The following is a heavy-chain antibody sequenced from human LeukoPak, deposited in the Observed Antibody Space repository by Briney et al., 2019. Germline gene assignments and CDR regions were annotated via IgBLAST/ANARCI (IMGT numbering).Heavy chain of an antibody. CDR3: ARVYSTNYYGSGDRPFLFDY. V-gene: IGHV1-18*01. J-gene: IGHJ4*02. Sequence: ASVKVSCKASGYTFTSYGFSWVRQAPGQGLEWMGWISTYYGSTNYAQKLRDRVTMTTDTSTSTAYMELTSLRSDDTAVYYCARVYSTNYYGSGDRPFLFDYWGQGTVVTVSS. CDR2: ISTYYGST. CDR1: GYTFTSYG. D-gene: IGHD3-10*01.